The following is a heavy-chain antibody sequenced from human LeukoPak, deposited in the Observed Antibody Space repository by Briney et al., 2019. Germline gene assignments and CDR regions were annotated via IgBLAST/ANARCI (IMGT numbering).Heavy chain of an antibody. J-gene: IGHJ3*02. CDR3: ARDSYYYGSGSTDDDAFDI. Sequence: GGSLRLSXAASGFTFSSYSMNWVRQAPGKGLEWVSSISSSSSYIYCADSVKGRFTISRDNAKNSLYLQMNSLRAEDTAVYYCARDSYYYGSGSTDDDAFDIWGQGTMVTVSS. D-gene: IGHD3-10*01. CDR2: ISSSSSYI. CDR1: GFTFSSYS. V-gene: IGHV3-21*01.